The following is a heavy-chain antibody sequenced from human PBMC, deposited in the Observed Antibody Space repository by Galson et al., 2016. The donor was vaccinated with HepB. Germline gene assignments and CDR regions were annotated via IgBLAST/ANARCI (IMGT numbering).Heavy chain of an antibody. CDR2: IYGGTGNT. D-gene: IGHD6-19*01. V-gene: IGHV1-3*01. J-gene: IGHJ5*02. CDR1: GYIFTSHA. Sequence: SVKVSCKASGYIFTSHAIHWVRQAPGQSLEWMGWIYGGTGNTKYSQKFQGRVTFTRDTSATTAYMELSSLRFEDTAMYYCVRSPQWLAPSDWFDPWGQGTLVTVSS. CDR3: VRSPQWLAPSDWFDP.